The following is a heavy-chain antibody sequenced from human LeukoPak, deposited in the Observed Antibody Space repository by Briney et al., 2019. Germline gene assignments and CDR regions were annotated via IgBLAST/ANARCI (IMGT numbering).Heavy chain of an antibody. CDR2: IESKTDGGTT. D-gene: IGHD3-10*01. J-gene: IGHJ4*02. V-gene: IGHV3-15*04. Sequence: GGSLRLSCAASGFSFSDAWMSWVRQIPGKGLEWVGRIESKTDGGTTDYAAPVKGRFTISRDDSTNTLYLQMNSLKSEDTAVYYCTTYGSGRKFDYRGQGILVTVSS. CDR3: TTYGSGRKFDY. CDR1: GFSFSDAW.